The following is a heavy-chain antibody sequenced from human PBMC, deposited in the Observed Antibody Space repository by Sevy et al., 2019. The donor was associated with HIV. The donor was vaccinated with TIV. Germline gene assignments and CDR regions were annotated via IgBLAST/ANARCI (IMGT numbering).Heavy chain of an antibody. Sequence: ASVKVSCKASGYTFTSYGISWVRQAPGQGLEWMGWISAYKGNTNYAQKFQGRVTMTTDISTFTAYMELRSLRYDDTAVYYCARDRDYDYIWGTFPYRDYWGQGTLVTVSS. CDR2: ISAYKGNT. D-gene: IGHD3-16*01. CDR3: ARDRDYDYIWGTFPYRDY. J-gene: IGHJ4*02. V-gene: IGHV1-18*01. CDR1: GYTFTSYG.